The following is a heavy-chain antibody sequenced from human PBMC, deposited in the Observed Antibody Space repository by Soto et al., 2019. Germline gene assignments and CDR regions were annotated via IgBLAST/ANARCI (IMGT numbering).Heavy chain of an antibody. V-gene: IGHV6-1*01. CDR3: ARSTAPLNYYGMDV. Sequence: SQTLSLTCAISGDSVSSNSAAWNWIRQSPSRGLEWLGRTYYRSKWYNDYAVSAKSRITINPDTSKNQFSLQLNSVTPDDTGVYYCARSTAPLNYYGMDVWGQGTTVTVSS. D-gene: IGHD2-21*02. J-gene: IGHJ6*02. CDR1: GDSVSSNSAA. CDR2: TYYRSKWYN.